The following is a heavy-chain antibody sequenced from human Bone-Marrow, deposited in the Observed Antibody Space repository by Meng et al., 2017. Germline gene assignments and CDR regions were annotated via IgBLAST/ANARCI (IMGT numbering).Heavy chain of an antibody. CDR1: GFTFSNAY. CDR2: IKSKPDGETI. Sequence: EVQLVESGGGLVKPGGSLRLSWEGSGFTFSNAYMPWVRQVPGKRLEWVGRIKSKPDGETIDYAAPVKGRFTISRDDSKNTVYLQMNSLKTEDTAVYYCSGHIDYWGQGTLVTVSS. D-gene: IGHD5-12*01. V-gene: IGHV3-15*01. CDR3: SGHIDY. J-gene: IGHJ4*02.